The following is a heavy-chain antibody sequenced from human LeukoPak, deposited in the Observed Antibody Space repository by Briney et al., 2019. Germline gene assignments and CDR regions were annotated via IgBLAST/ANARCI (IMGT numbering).Heavy chain of an antibody. CDR2: IYTSGST. Sequence: SETLSLTCTVSGGSISSGSYYWSWIRQPAGKGLEWIGRIYTSGSTNYNPSLKSRVTISVDTSKNQFSLRLSSVTAADTAVYYCARHKRGATVTDNAFDIWGQGTMVTVSS. J-gene: IGHJ3*02. D-gene: IGHD4-17*01. CDR1: GGSISSGSYY. CDR3: ARHKRGATVTDNAFDI. V-gene: IGHV4-61*02.